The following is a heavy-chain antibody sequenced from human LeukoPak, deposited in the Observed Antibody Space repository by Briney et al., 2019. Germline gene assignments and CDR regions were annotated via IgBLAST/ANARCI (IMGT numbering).Heavy chain of an antibody. CDR1: GGSISSSSYY. D-gene: IGHD3-9*01. V-gene: IGHV4-39*07. Sequence: SETLSLTCTVSGGSISSSSYYWGCIRQPPGKGLEWIGSIHYNGSTCYNPSLESRVIMSVDTSKNQFSLNLTSVTAADTAVYYCARGNILTGYCFDFWGQGALVTVSS. CDR3: ARGNILTGYCFDF. J-gene: IGHJ4*02. CDR2: IHYNGST.